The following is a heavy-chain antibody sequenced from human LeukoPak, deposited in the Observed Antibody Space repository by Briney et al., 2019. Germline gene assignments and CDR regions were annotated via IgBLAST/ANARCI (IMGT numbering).Heavy chain of an antibody. J-gene: IGHJ4*02. D-gene: IGHD3-22*01. CDR1: GASISTSY. CDR3: ARLTMKNYYFDY. V-gene: IGHV4-59*01. CDR2: IYYSGST. Sequence: SETLSLTCTVSGASISTSYWSWIRQPPGKGLEWIAYIYYSGSTNYNPSLKSRVTISVDTSKNQFSLKLSSVTAADTAVYYCARLTMKNYYFDYWGQGTLVTVSS.